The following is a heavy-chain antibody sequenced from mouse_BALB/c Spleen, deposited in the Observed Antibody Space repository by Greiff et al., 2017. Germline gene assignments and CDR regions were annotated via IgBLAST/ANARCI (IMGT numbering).Heavy chain of an antibody. J-gene: IGHJ2*01. CDR3: ARDSNWGYYFDY. CDR1: GYTFTSYW. D-gene: IGHD4-1*01. V-gene: IGHV1-87*01. CDR2: IYPGDGDT. Sequence: VKLVESGAELARPGASVKLSCKASGYTFTSYWMQWVKQRPGQGLEWIGAIYPGDGDTRYTQKFKGKATLTADKSSSTAYMQLSSLASEDSAVYYCARDSNWGYYFDYWGQGTTLTVSS.